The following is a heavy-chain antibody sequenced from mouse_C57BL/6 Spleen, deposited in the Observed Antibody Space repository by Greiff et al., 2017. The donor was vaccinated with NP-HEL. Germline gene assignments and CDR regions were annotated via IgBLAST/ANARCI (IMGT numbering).Heavy chain of an antibody. V-gene: IGHV1-50*01. J-gene: IGHJ1*03. CDR3: ARSMDGNYGYFDV. CDR2: IDPSDSYT. CDR1: GYTFTSYW. Sequence: VQLQQPGAELVKPGASVKLSCKASGYTFTSYWMQWVKQRPGQGLEWIGEIDPSDSYTNYNQKFKGKATLTVDTSSSTAYMQLSSLTSEDSAVYYCARSMDGNYGYFDVWGTGTTVTVSS. D-gene: IGHD2-1*01.